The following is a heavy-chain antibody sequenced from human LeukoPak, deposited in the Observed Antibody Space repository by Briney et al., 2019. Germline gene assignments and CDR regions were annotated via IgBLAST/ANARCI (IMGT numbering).Heavy chain of an antibody. CDR3: ARPHLGPYAFDI. V-gene: IGHV4-59*08. J-gene: IGHJ3*02. CDR2: MYDRGSA. CDR1: DGSISNYY. D-gene: IGHD3-3*02. Sequence: SVTLSLTCTVSDGSISNYYWSWIRQPPGKGLEWIGYMYDRGSANYNPSLKSRVTISADTSKNQFSLKLSSVTAADTAVYYCARPHLGPYAFDIWGQGTMVTVSS.